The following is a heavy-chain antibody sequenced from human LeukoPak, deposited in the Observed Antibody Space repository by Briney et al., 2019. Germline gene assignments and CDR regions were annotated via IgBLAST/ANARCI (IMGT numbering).Heavy chain of an antibody. CDR1: GFTFSHYE. Sequence: GGSLRLSXAASGFTFSHYEMNWVSQAPGKGLEWISYIRSSGTTIYYADSVKGRFTISRDNAKNSLYLQMNSLRAEDTAVYYCARERYYDSSGYDYWGRGTLVTASS. D-gene: IGHD3-22*01. J-gene: IGHJ4*02. CDR2: IRSSGTTI. V-gene: IGHV3-48*03. CDR3: ARERYYDSSGYDY.